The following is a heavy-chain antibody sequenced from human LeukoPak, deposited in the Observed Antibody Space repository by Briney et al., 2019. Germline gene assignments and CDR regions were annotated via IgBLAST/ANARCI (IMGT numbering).Heavy chain of an antibody. CDR3: ARGYSYGNGYFDY. CDR1: GGSISSSSYY. CDR2: IYHSGST. Sequence: PSETLSLTCTVSGGSISSSSYYWGWIRQPPGKGLEWIGSIYHSGSTYYNPSLKSRVTISVDTSKNQFSLKLSSVTAADTAVYYCARGYSYGNGYFDYWGQGTLVTVSS. J-gene: IGHJ4*02. D-gene: IGHD5-18*01. V-gene: IGHV4-39*07.